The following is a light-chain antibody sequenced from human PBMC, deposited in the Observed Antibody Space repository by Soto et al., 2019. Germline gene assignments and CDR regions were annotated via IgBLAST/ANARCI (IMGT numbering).Light chain of an antibody. CDR2: DNN. CDR3: GTWDSTLNAEV. CDR1: SSNIGSNS. Sequence: QSVLTQPPSVSAAPGQKVTIYCSGSSSNIGSNSVSWYQRLPGTAPKVLMYDNNKRPSGVPDRFSGSKSGTSATLGITGLQTGDEADYYCGTWDSTLNAEVFGGGTKLTVL. V-gene: IGLV1-51*01. J-gene: IGLJ3*02.